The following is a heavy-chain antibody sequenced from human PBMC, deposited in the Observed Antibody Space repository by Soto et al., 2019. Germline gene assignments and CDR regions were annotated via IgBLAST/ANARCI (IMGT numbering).Heavy chain of an antibody. CDR1: GFSLSTSGVG. D-gene: IGHD4-17*01. V-gene: IGHV2-5*02. CDR2: IYWDDDK. J-gene: IGHJ6*02. CDR3: GHAHLDRDYEVGMDV. Sequence: QITLKESGPTLVKPTQTLTLTCTFSGFSLSTSGVGVGWIRQPPGKALEWLALIYWDDDKRYSPSLKSRITITKDPTKKQVVPTMTNMDPVDTATYYCGHAHLDRDYEVGMDVWGQGTTVTVSS.